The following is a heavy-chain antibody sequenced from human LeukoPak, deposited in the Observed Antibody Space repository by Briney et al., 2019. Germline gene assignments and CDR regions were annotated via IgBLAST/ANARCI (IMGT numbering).Heavy chain of an antibody. D-gene: IGHD6-13*01. CDR3: AGSYSSSWYGVDY. CDR2: ISSSSSTI. J-gene: IGHJ4*02. Sequence: GGSLRLSCAASGFTFSSYSMNWVRQAPGKGLEWVSYISSSSSTIYYADSVKGRFTIPRDNAKNSLYLQMNSLRAEDTAVYYCAGSYSSSWYGVDYWGQGTLVTVSS. CDR1: GFTFSSYS. V-gene: IGHV3-48*01.